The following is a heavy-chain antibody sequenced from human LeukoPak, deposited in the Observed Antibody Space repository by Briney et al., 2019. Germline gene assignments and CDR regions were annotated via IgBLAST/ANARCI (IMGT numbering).Heavy chain of an antibody. J-gene: IGHJ4*02. D-gene: IGHD3-9*01. CDR2: INPNSGGT. CDR1: GYTFTGYY. CDR3: ENGIRYFDWLSAFDY. V-gene: IGHV1-2*02. Sequence: GASVKVSCKASGYTFTGYYMHWVRQAPGQGLEWIGWINPNSGGTNYAQKFQGRVTMTRDTSISTAYMELSRLRSDDTALYYAENGIRYFDWLSAFDYWGQGTLVTVSS.